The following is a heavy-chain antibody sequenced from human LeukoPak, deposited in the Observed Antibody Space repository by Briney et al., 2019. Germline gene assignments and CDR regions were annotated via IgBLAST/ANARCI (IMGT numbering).Heavy chain of an antibody. D-gene: IGHD6-13*01. Sequence: PGRXXXXMGRINPNSGVTSYAQKFRGRVTLARDTSINTAYMQLSSLRSDDTAVYFCARGFLSAAGPFDYWGQGSLVTVSS. V-gene: IGHV1-2*06. CDR3: ARGFLSAAGPFDY. CDR2: INPNSGVT. J-gene: IGHJ4*02.